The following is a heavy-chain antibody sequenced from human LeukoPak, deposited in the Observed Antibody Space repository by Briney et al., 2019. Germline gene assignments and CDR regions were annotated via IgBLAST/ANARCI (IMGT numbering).Heavy chain of an antibody. CDR3: ASSSSGWSMGYFDY. Sequence: GASVKVSCKASGYTFTGYYMHWVRQAPAQGLEWMGWIIPNSGGTNYAQKFQGRVTMTRDTSISTAYMELSRLRSDDTAVYYCASSSSGWSMGYFDYWGQGTLVTVSS. CDR1: GYTFTGYY. D-gene: IGHD6-19*01. V-gene: IGHV1-2*02. CDR2: IIPNSGGT. J-gene: IGHJ4*02.